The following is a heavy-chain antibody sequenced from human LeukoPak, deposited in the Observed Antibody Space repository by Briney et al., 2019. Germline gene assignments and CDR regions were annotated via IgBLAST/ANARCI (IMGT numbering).Heavy chain of an antibody. Sequence: GGSLRLSCAASGFTFSSYSMNWVRQAPGKGLEWVSSISSSSSYIYYADSVKGRFTISRDNAKSSLYLQMNSLRAEDTAVYYRARDPATFGRIDIWGQGTMVTVSS. J-gene: IGHJ3*02. V-gene: IGHV3-21*01. D-gene: IGHD3-16*01. CDR2: ISSSSSYI. CDR1: GFTFSSYS. CDR3: ARDPATFGRIDI.